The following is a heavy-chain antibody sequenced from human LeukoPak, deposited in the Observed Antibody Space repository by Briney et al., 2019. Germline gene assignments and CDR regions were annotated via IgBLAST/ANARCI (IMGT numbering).Heavy chain of an antibody. CDR3: TRDLEY. CDR2: ISSGGSVM. Sequence: GGSLRLSCGASGYTFSDYTMNWVRQAPGKGPEWISYISSGGSVMHYADSVKGRFTISRDNVENSLYLQMNSLRVEDTAVYYCTRDLEYWGQGVLVTVS. CDR1: GYTFSDYT. J-gene: IGHJ4*02. V-gene: IGHV3-48*01.